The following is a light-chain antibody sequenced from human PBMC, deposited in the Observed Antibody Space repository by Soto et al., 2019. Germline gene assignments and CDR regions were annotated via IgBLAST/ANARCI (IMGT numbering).Light chain of an antibody. Sequence: EIVMTQSPATLSVSPRERATLSCRASQNVGNNLAWYQQKPGQAPRLLVYGASTRATGTPARFSGSGSGTEFTLTISIIQSEDLEFDYCQRHSRWPPHYTFGRGTKLDI. J-gene: IGKJ2*01. CDR3: QRHSRWPPHYT. CDR1: QNVGNN. CDR2: GAS. V-gene: IGKV3-15*01.